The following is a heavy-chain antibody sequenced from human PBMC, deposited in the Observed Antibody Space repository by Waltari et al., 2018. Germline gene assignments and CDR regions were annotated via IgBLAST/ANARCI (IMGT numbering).Heavy chain of an antibody. V-gene: IGHV3-7*01. CDR3: AINQY. Sequence: EVQLVESGGGLVQPGGSLRRSCVVSGINFSNYWMNWVRQAPGKVLEWVANIRADGSEKYYVDSVKGRLTISIDNAKNSLFLQMNSLSVDDTGVYYCAINQYWGQGTLVTVSS. J-gene: IGHJ4*02. CDR2: IRADGSEK. CDR1: GINFSNYW.